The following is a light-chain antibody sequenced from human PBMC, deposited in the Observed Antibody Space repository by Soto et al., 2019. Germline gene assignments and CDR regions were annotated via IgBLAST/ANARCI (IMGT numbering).Light chain of an antibody. CDR3: QQYNSYLT. Sequence: DIQMTQSPSSLSASVGDRVTITCRASQSISSYLNWYQQKPGKAPKLLIYDASSLESGVPSRFSGSGSGTEFTLTISSLQPDDFATYYCQQYNSYLTFGQGTKVDIK. V-gene: IGKV1-5*01. CDR1: QSISSY. J-gene: IGKJ1*01. CDR2: DAS.